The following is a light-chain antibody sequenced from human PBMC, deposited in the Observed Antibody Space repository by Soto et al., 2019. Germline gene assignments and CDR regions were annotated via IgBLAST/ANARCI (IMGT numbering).Light chain of an antibody. CDR3: QQRSNWPPIN. V-gene: IGKV3-11*01. Sequence: ETVLTQSPATLALSPGERATLSCSSSQSISSYLAWYQQNPGQAPRLLIYDASNRATGIPARFSGSGSGTDFTLTISSLEPEDFAVYYCQQRSNWPPINCGQGTRLEIK. J-gene: IGKJ5*01. CDR1: QSISSY. CDR2: DAS.